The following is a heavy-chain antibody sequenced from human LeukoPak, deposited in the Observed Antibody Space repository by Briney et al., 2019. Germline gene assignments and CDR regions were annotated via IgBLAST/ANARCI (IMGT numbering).Heavy chain of an antibody. V-gene: IGHV4-34*01. CDR1: GPSFTSYY. J-gene: IGHJ4*02. CDR3: ARMTTGHDY. D-gene: IGHD4-17*01. CDR2: VNHSGYT. Sequence: SETLSLTCGVSGPSFTSYYWSWLRHPPGKGLEWLGEVNHSGYTNMNPPLKSRVTISVDTSKNQFSLMMTSVTAADTAVYFCARMTTGHDYWGQGILVTVSS.